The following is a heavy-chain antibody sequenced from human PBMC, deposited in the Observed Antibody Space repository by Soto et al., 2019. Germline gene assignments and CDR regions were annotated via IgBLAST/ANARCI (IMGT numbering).Heavy chain of an antibody. J-gene: IGHJ6*02. V-gene: IGHV1-69*01. D-gene: IGHD6-6*01. CDR3: ANVGDKQLVYYYYGMDV. CDR2: IIPIFGTA. CDR1: GGTFSSYA. Sequence: QVQLVQSGAEVKKPGSSVKVSCKASGGTFSSYAISWVRQAPGQGLEWMGGIIPIFGTANYAQKFQGRVTITADESTSTAYMELSSLRSEDTAVYYCANVGDKQLVYYYYGMDVWGQGTTVTVSS.